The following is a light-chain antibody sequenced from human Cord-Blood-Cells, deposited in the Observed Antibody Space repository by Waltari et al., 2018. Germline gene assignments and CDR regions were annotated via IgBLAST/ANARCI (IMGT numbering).Light chain of an antibody. Sequence: QAVLAQPSSLSASPGASASLTCTVCTVINGGTYRIYWYQQKPGSPPQYLLRYKSDSDKQQGSGVPSRFSGSKDASANAGILLISGLQSEDEADYYCMIWHSSAVVFGGGTKLTVL. V-gene: IGLV5-45*02. CDR3: MIWHSSAVV. CDR2: YKSDSDK. J-gene: IGLJ2*01. CDR1: TVINGGTYR.